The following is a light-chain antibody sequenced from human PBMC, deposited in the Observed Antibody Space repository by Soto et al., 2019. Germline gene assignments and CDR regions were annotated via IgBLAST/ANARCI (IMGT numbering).Light chain of an antibody. CDR2: GAS. J-gene: IGKJ5*01. Sequence: EVVMTQSPATLSVSPGDRATLSCRASQSVSSNLAWYQQKPGQAPRLLIYGASTRVTGIPATFSGSGSGTEFTLTISSLQSEDFAIYYCQQYNNWPAITFGQGTRLEIK. CDR3: QQYNNWPAIT. V-gene: IGKV3D-15*01. CDR1: QSVSSN.